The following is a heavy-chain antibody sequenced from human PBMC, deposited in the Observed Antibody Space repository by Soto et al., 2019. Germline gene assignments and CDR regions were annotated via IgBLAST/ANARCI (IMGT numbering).Heavy chain of an antibody. CDR3: ARALHYHDAIRYPGYFQH. Sequence: QVQLVQSGAEVKKPGASVKVSCKASGYIFTSYYIHWVRQAPGQGLEWMALINPSGGTTNYAQKLQGRVTMTRDTSTSTVYMELSSPRSEDTAVYYCARALHYHDAIRYPGYFQHWGQGTLVTVSS. V-gene: IGHV1-46*01. J-gene: IGHJ1*01. D-gene: IGHD2-21*01. CDR2: INPSGGTT. CDR1: GYIFTSYY.